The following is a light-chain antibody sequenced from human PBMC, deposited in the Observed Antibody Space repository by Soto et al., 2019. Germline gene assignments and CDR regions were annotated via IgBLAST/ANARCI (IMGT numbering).Light chain of an antibody. Sequence: DIQMTQYPSSLSASVGDRVTITCRASQSISPYLNWYQQKPGKAPNLLIYSASILESGVPSRFSGSGSGTDFTLTISSLQPEDFATYYCQQCDSYSGTFGQGTKVDIK. J-gene: IGKJ1*01. CDR3: QQCDSYSGT. CDR2: SAS. V-gene: IGKV1-39*01. CDR1: QSISPY.